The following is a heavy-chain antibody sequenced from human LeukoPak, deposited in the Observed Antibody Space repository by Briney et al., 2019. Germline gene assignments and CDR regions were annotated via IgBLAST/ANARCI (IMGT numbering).Heavy chain of an antibody. CDR3: ARDRLSVGAFDI. CDR2: IYNSESI. CDR1: GGSINSVSYY. V-gene: IGHV4-39*07. Sequence: PSETLSLTCTVSGGSINSVSYYWVWIRQPPGKGLEWIGSIYNSESIYSKPSLWSRVTISLDTSKNQFSLKLSSVTAADTALYFCARDRLSVGAFDIWGLGTMVTVSS. J-gene: IGHJ3*02. D-gene: IGHD1-26*01.